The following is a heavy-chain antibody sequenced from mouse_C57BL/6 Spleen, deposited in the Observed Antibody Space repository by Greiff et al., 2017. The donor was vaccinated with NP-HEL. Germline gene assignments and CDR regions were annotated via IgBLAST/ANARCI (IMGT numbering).Heavy chain of an antibody. D-gene: IGHD1-1*01. CDR2: IDPEDGDT. Sequence: EVQLQQSGAELVRPGASVKLSCTASGFNIKDYYMHWVKQRPEQGLEWIGRIDPEDGDTEYAPKFQGKATMTADTSSNTAYLQLSSLTSEDTAFYYCTYYGSSSWFAYWGQGTLVTVSA. J-gene: IGHJ3*01. V-gene: IGHV14-1*01. CDR1: GFNIKDYY. CDR3: TYYGSSSWFAY.